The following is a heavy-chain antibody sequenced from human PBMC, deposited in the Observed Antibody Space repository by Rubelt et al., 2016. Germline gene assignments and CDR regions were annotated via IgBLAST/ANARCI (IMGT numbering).Heavy chain of an antibody. D-gene: IGHD3-10*01. CDR3: ARAPLDYYGSGTYFDY. CDR1: GGSISSSSYY. Sequence: SSTCTVSGGSISSSSYYWGWIRQPPGKGLEWIGSIYYSGSTNYNPSLKSRVTISVDTSKNQFSLKLSSVTAADTAVYYCARAPLDYYGSGTYFDYWGQGTLVTVSS. CDR2: IYYSGST. V-gene: IGHV4-39*07. J-gene: IGHJ4*02.